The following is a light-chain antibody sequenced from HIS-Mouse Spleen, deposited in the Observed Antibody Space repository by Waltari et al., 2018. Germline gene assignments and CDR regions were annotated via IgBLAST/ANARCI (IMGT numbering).Light chain of an antibody. Sequence: SYELTQPPSVSVSPGQTARITCSGDALPKKYAYWYQQKSGQDPVLVIYEDSKRPAGIPKRFSGSSAGTMATWTISGAQVEDEADYYCYSTDSSGNHRVFGGGTKLTVL. CDR2: EDS. V-gene: IGLV3-10*01. CDR3: YSTDSSGNHRV. CDR1: ALPKKY. J-gene: IGLJ2*01.